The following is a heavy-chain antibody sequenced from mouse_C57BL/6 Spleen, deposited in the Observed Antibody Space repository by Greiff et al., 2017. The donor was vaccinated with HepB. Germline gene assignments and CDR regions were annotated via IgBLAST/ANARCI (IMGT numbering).Heavy chain of an antibody. CDR1: GFSFNTYA. Sequence: EVKLMESGGGLVQPKGSLKLSCAASGFSFNTYAMNWVRQAPGKGLEWVARIRSKSNNYATYYADSVKDRFTISRDDSESMLYLQMNNLKTEDTAMYYCVRDSYYFDYWGQGTTLTVSS. J-gene: IGHJ2*01. CDR2: IRSKSNNYAT. CDR3: VRDSYYFDY. V-gene: IGHV10-1*01.